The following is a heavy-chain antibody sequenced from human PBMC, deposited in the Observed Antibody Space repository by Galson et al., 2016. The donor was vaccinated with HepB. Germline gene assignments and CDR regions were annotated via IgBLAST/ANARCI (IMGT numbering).Heavy chain of an antibody. CDR3: AHRRQYYDSSGYLQVWDFFDY. D-gene: IGHD3-22*01. CDR2: IYWNEDK. J-gene: IGHJ4*02. V-gene: IGHV2-5*01. Sequence: PALVKPTQTLTLTCTFSGFSLSTTGVAVGWVRQPPGKAPEWLALIYWNEDKRYSPSLKSRLTITKDTSKNQVALTVTNVDPVDTATYFCAHRRQYYDSSGYLQVWDFFDYWGQGTLVSVSS. CDR1: GFSLSTTGVA.